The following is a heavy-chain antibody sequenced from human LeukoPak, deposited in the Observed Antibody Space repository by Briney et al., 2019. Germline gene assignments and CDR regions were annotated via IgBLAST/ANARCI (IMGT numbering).Heavy chain of an antibody. CDR1: GFTFSSYW. V-gene: IGHV3-7*01. D-gene: IGHD4-17*01. CDR3: AKPYGEDDTTDAFDI. J-gene: IGHJ3*02. CDR2: IKQDGSEK. Sequence: PGGSLRLSCAASGFTFSSYWMSWVRQAPGKGLEWVANIKQDGSEKYYVDSVKGRFTISRDNSKNTLYLQMNSLRAEDTAVYYCAKPYGEDDTTDAFDIWGQGTMVTVSS.